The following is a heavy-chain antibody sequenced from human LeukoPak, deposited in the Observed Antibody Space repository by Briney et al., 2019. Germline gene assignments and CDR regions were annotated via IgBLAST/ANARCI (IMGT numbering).Heavy chain of an antibody. CDR3: ARGGSSGWYYFDY. D-gene: IGHD6-19*01. Sequence: ASVKVSCKASGYTFTGYCMHWVRQAPGQGLEWMGWINPNSGGTNYAQKFQGWVTMTRDTSISTAYMELSRLRSDDTAVYYCARGGSSGWYYFDYWGQGTLVTVSS. CDR1: GYTFTGYC. J-gene: IGHJ4*02. CDR2: INPNSGGT. V-gene: IGHV1-2*04.